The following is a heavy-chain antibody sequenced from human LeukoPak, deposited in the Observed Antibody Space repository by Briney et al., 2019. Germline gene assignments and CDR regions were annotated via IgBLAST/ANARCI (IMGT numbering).Heavy chain of an antibody. J-gene: IGHJ4*02. CDR3: ARGIQLWLMGY. D-gene: IGHD5-18*01. Sequence: GGSLRLSCAASGFTFSSYWMHWVRQAPGKGLVWVSRINSDGSSTSYADSVKGRFTISRDNAKNTLYLQMNSLRAEDTAVYYCARGIQLWLMGYWGQGTLVTVSS. CDR1: GFTFSSYW. CDR2: INSDGSST. V-gene: IGHV3-74*01.